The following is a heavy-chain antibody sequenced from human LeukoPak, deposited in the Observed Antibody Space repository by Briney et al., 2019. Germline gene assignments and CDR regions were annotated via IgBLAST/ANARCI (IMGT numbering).Heavy chain of an antibody. D-gene: IGHD3-22*01. Sequence: SETLSLTCTVSGGSISSYYWSWIRQPPGKGLEWIGYIYYSGSTNYNPSLKSRVTISVGTSKNQFSLKLSSVTAADTAVYYCARFGDSSGYYYFDYWGQGTLVTVSS. V-gene: IGHV4-59*08. CDR1: GGSISSYY. CDR3: ARFGDSSGYYYFDY. CDR2: IYYSGST. J-gene: IGHJ4*02.